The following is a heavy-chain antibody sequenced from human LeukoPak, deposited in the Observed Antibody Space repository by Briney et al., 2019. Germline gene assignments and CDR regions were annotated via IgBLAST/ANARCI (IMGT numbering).Heavy chain of an antibody. CDR1: GFTFSSYA. V-gene: IGHV3-23*01. J-gene: IGHJ5*02. CDR3: AKRMELPPDHNWFDP. CDR2: ISGSGGST. D-gene: IGHD1-26*01. Sequence: SGGSLRLSCAGSGFTFSSYAMHWVRQAPGKGLEWVSAISGSGGSTYYADSVKGRFTISRDNSKNTLYLQMNSLRAEDTAVYYCAKRMELPPDHNWFDPWGQGTLVTVSS.